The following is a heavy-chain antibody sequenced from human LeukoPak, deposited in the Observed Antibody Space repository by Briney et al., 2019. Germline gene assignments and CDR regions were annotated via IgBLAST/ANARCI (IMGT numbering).Heavy chain of an antibody. D-gene: IGHD6-19*01. CDR3: ARGPAVAGTGLMY. CDR2: ISSSSSYI. J-gene: IGHJ4*02. V-gene: IGHV3-21*01. CDR1: GFTFSSYS. Sequence: PGGSLRLSCAASGFTFSSYSMNWVRQAPGKGLEWVSSISSSSSYIYYADSVKGRFTISRDNAKNSLYLQMNSLRAEDTAVYYCARGPAVAGTGLMYWGQGTLVTVSS.